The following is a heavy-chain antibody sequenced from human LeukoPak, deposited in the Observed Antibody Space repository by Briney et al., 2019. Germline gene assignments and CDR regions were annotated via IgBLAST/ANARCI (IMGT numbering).Heavy chain of an antibody. CDR1: GFSFSSYW. CDR3: ATSPNPFHM. V-gene: IGHV3-7*01. J-gene: IGHJ3*02. Sequence: PGGSLRLSCVGSGFSFSSYWMAWVRQAPGKGLEWVASIKQDGSEQRYVDSVKGRFTISSDNAKNSLFLQMNRLGAEDTAVYYCATSPNPFHMWGQGTKVTVS. CDR2: IKQDGSEQ.